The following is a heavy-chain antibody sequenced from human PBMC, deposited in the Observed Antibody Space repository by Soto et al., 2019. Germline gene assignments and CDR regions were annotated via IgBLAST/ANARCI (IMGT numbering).Heavy chain of an antibody. V-gene: IGHV4-31*03. CDR2: IYYSGST. Sequence: SETLSLTCTVSGGSISSGGYYWSWIRQHPGKGLEWIGYIYYSGSTYYNPSLKSRVTISVDTSKNQFSLKLSSVTAADTAVYYCARRSAVAGGNRIFDYWGQGTLVTVSS. CDR3: ARRSAVAGGNRIFDY. CDR1: GGSISSGGYY. D-gene: IGHD6-19*01. J-gene: IGHJ4*02.